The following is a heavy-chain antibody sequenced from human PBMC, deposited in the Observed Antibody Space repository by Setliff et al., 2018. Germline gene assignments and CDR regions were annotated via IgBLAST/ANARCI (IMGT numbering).Heavy chain of an antibody. CDR2: IYHSGST. CDR3: ARTSGSGSSLLPNFSDP. CDR1: GYSISSGYY. D-gene: IGHD3-10*01. V-gene: IGHV4-38-2*01. J-gene: IGHJ5*02. Sequence: SETLSLTCAVSGYSISSGYYWGWIRQPPGKGLEWIGIIYHSGSTYYNPSLKSRVTISVDTSKNQFSLELSPVTAADTAVYYCARTSGSGSSLLPNFSDPWGQGTLVTVSS.